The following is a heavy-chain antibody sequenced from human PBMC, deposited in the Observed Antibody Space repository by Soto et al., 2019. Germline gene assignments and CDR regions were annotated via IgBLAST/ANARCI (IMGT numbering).Heavy chain of an antibody. D-gene: IGHD3-9*01. CDR3: ARDSEVLRYFDWLSHNEYYYYYMDV. J-gene: IGHJ6*03. CDR2: INPSGGST. Sequence: EASVKVSCKASGYTFTSYYMHWVRQAPGQGLEWMGIINPSGGSTSYAQKFQGRVTMTRDTSTSTVYMELSSLRSEDTAVYYCARDSEVLRYFDWLSHNEYYYYYMDVWGKGTTVTVSS. CDR1: GYTFTSYY. V-gene: IGHV1-46*03.